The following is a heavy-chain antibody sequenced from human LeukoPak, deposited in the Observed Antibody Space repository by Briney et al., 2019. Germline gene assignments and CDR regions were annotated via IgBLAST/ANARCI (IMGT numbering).Heavy chain of an antibody. Sequence: GGSLRLSCAASGFTFSSYAMSWVRQAPGKGLEWVSSISGSGVSTHYADSVKGRFTISRDNSKNTLYLQMHSLRAEDTALYYCAKEGPDCGGDCYGVFDYWGRGTLVTVSS. J-gene: IGHJ4*02. V-gene: IGHV3-23*01. CDR2: ISGSGVST. D-gene: IGHD2-21*02. CDR3: AKEGPDCGGDCYGVFDY. CDR1: GFTFSSYA.